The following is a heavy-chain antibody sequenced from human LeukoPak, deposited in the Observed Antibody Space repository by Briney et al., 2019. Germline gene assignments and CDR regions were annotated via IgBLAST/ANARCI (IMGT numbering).Heavy chain of an antibody. CDR1: GYTLTELS. D-gene: IGHD4-17*01. J-gene: IGHJ6*03. CDR3: ARSPPNYGDYVDYYYYMDV. Sequence: ASVKVSCKVSGYTLTELSMHWVRQAPGKGLEWMGGFDPENGETIYAEKFQGRVTITRDTSIITAYMELSSLRSEDTAVYYCARSPPNYGDYVDYYYYMDVWGKGTTVTVSS. CDR2: FDPENGET. V-gene: IGHV1-24*01.